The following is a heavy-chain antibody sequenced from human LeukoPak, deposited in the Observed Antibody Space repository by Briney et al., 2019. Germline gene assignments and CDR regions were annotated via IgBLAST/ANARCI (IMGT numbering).Heavy chain of an antibody. CDR3: ARSYYGGNSGDY. V-gene: IGHV1-18*01. CDR2: ISAYNGNT. CDR1: GYTFTNYG. Sequence: ASVKVSCKASGYTFTNYGISWVRQAPGQGLEWMGWISAYNGNTNYAQKLQGRVTMTTDTSTSTAYMELRSLRSDDTAVYYCARSYYGGNSGDYWGQGTLVTVSS. J-gene: IGHJ4*02. D-gene: IGHD4-23*01.